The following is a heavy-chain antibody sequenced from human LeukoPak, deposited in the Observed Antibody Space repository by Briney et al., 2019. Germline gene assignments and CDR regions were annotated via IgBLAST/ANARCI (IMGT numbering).Heavy chain of an antibody. CDR1: GFTFSSYG. CDR2: ISGSGGST. V-gene: IGHV3-23*01. Sequence: GGSLRLSCAASGFTFSSYGMYWVRQAPGKGLEWVSSISGSGGSTYYADSMKGRFTISRDNSKNTLYLQMNSLRAEDTAVYYCAKDARIVMKVVVRGARPYYFDYWGQGTLVTVSS. CDR3: AKDARIVMKVVVRGARPYYFDY. D-gene: IGHD3-22*01. J-gene: IGHJ4*02.